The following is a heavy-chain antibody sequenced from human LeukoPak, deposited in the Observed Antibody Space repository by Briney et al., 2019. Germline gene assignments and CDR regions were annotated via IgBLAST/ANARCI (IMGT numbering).Heavy chain of an antibody. CDR2: IKEDGTET. J-gene: IGHJ6*02. CDR3: AKDRAGYGMDV. Sequence: GGSLRLSCAASGFTFSTYWMAWVRQAPGKGLEWVGNIKEDGTETNYVDSVKGRFTMSRDNAKNSLYLQMNSLRAEDTAVYYCAKDRAGYGMDVWGQGTTVTVSS. V-gene: IGHV3-7*03. CDR1: GFTFSTYW.